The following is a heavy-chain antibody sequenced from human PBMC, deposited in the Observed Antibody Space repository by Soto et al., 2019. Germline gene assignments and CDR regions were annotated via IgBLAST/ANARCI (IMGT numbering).Heavy chain of an antibody. J-gene: IGHJ4*02. D-gene: IGHD3-3*01. CDR1: GGSINSHY. V-gene: IGHV4-59*11. Sequence: TSETLSLTCTVSGGSINSHYWTWIRQPPGKGLEWVGHMDHSGNSYYSSSLKSRVTISLDTSKNQFSLKLSSVTAADTAVYHCARVFGNFWSGYHVDYWGQGTQVTVSS. CDR3: ARVFGNFWSGYHVDY. CDR2: MDHSGNS.